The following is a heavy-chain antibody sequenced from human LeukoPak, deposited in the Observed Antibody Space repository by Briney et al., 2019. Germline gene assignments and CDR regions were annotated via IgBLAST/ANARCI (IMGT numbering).Heavy chain of an antibody. D-gene: IGHD3-10*01. CDR2: IYYSGST. CDR3: ARRITMVRGNAFDI. J-gene: IGHJ3*02. Sequence: PGGSLRLSCAASGFTVSNSYMSWVRQALGKGLEWIGSIYYSGSTYYNPSLKSRVTISVDTSKNQFSLKLSSVTAADTAVYYCARRITMVRGNAFDIWGQGTMVTVSS. CDR1: GFTVSNSY. V-gene: IGHV4-39*01.